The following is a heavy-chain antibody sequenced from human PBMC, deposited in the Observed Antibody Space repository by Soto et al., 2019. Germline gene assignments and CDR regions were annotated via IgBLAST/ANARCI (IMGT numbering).Heavy chain of an antibody. CDR1: GGSISSHS. CDR3: ARGGVDYYDSSGYYFSPYYFDY. CDR2: VYYSGST. D-gene: IGHD3-22*01. V-gene: IGHV4-59*11. Sequence: SETLSLNCSVSGGSISSHSWNWIRQPPGRGLEWIGHVYYSGSTNYNPSLKSRVTISVDTSKNQFSLKLSSVTAADTAVYYCARGGVDYYDSSGYYFSPYYFDYWGQGTLVTVSS. J-gene: IGHJ4*02.